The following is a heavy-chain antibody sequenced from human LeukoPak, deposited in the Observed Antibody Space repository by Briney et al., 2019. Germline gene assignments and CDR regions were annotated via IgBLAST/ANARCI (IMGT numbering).Heavy chain of an antibody. V-gene: IGHV4-34*01. CDR1: GGSFSGYY. Sequence: PSETLSLTCAVYGGSFSGYYWSWIRQPPGKGLEWIGEINHSGSTNYNPSLKSRVTISVDTSKNQFSLKLSSVTAADTAVYYCARGLGPTGSGYYRYYYYYYYMDVWGKGTTVTVSS. CDR3: ARGLGPTGSGYYRYYYYYYYMDV. D-gene: IGHD3-3*01. CDR2: INHSGST. J-gene: IGHJ6*03.